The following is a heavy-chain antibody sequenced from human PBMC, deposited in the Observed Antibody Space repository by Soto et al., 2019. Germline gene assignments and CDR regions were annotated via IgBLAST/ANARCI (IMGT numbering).Heavy chain of an antibody. V-gene: IGHV1-3*01. CDR2: INAGNGST. CDR3: ARGIVVVPAADLFDY. D-gene: IGHD2-2*01. CDR1: GYTFTSYA. Sequence: QVQLVQSGAEVKKPGASVKVSCKASGYTFTSYAMHWVRQAPGQRLEWMGWINAGNGSTKYSQKFQGRVTITRDTSASTAYMELSSLRSEDTAVYYCARGIVVVPAADLFDYWGQGTLVTVSS. J-gene: IGHJ4*02.